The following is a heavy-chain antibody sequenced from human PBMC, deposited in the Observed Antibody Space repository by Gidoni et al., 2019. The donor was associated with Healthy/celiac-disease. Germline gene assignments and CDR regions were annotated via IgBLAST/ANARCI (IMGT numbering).Heavy chain of an antibody. CDR3: ARDASGSYHDAFDI. CDR1: GGSISSGSYY. CDR2: IYTSGST. J-gene: IGHJ3*02. V-gene: IGHV4-61*02. D-gene: IGHD1-26*01. Sequence: QVQLQESGPGLVKPSQTLSLPCTVSGGSISSGSYYWSWIRQPAGKGLEWIGRIYTSGSTNYNPSLKSRVTMSVDTSKNQFSLKLSSVTAADTAVYYCARDASGSYHDAFDIWGQGTMVTVSS.